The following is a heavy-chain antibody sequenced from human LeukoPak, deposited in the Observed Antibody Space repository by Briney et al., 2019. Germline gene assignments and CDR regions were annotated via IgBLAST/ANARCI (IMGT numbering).Heavy chain of an antibody. CDR1: GFTFSTYA. J-gene: IGHJ4*02. V-gene: IGHV3-23*01. Sequence: GGSLRLSCAASGFTFSTYAMSWVRQAPGKGLEWVSGISGSGDSTVYADSVKGRFTISRDNAKNSLYLQMNSLRSEDTAVYYCAALEEDYDSSGYYFFDYWGQGTLVTVSS. D-gene: IGHD3-22*01. CDR3: AALEEDYDSSGYYFFDY. CDR2: ISGSGDST.